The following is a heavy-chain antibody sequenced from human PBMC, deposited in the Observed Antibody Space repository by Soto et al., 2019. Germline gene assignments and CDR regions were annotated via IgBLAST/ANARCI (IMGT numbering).Heavy chain of an antibody. CDR3: ARHAIGAIGSDSWFDP. Sequence: GESLKISCKGSGYSFTNYCINWMRQMPGKGLEWMGKIDPSDSYTNYSPSFQGHVTISADKSISTAYLQWNILRASDTAMYYCARHAIGAIGSDSWFDPWGQGTLVTVSS. V-gene: IGHV5-10-1*01. CDR2: IDPSDSYT. J-gene: IGHJ5*02. D-gene: IGHD6-13*01. CDR1: GYSFTNYC.